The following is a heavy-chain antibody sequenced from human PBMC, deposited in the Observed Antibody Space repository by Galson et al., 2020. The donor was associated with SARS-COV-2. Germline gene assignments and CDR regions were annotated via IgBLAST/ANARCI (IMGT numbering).Heavy chain of an antibody. CDR1: GYRFTGYY. V-gene: IGHV1-2*02. J-gene: IGHJ6*02. D-gene: IGHD3-16*01. Sequence: ASVKVSCKASGYRFTGYYIYWVRQAPGQGLEYMGWINPSTGSASYGQRFQDRVTMTSDMSITTAFLKLSGLRFDDTAVYYCVRGLSGAWPYYYFYGMDFWGQGTTVTVSS. CDR2: INPSTGSA. CDR3: VRGLSGAWPYYYFYGMDF.